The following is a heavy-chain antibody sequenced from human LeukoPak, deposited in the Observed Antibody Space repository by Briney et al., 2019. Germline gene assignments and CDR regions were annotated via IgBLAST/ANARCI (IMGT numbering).Heavy chain of an antibody. CDR3: ARDLATVVTPQIDY. D-gene: IGHD4-23*01. J-gene: IGHJ4*02. CDR2: IIPIFDTT. CDR1: GGTFRSYG. V-gene: IGHV1-69*06. Sequence: ASVKVSCKASGGTFRSYGINWARQASGQGLEWMGGIIPIFDTTNYAQKFQGRVTITADTSTSTAYMELRSLRSDDTAVYYCARDLATVVTPQIDYWGQGTLVTVSS.